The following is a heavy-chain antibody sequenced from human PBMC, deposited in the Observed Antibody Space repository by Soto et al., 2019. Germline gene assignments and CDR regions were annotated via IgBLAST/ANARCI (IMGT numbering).Heavy chain of an antibody. J-gene: IGHJ4*02. V-gene: IGHV4-30-4*01. D-gene: IGHD2-8*01. Sequence: PSETLALSCAVSGGSISSGDYYWSWIRQPPGKGLEWIGYIYYSGSTYYNPSLKSRVTISVGTSKNQFSLKLSSVTAADTAVYYCARAPPNCTNGVCYGFDYWGQGTLVTVSS. CDR3: ARAPPNCTNGVCYGFDY. CDR2: IYYSGST. CDR1: GGSISSGDYY.